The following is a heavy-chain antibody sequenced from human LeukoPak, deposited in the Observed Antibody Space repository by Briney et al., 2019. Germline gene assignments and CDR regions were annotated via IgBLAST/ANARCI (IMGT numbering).Heavy chain of an antibody. J-gene: IGHJ4*02. D-gene: IGHD6-13*01. V-gene: IGHV3-30*02. CDR2: IRYDGSNK. Sequence: GGSLRLSCAASGFTFSSYGMYWVRQAPGKGLEWVAFIRYDGSNKYYADSVKGRFTISRDNSKNTLYLQMNSLRAEDTAVYYCAKDFSSWTFFDYWGQGTLVTVSS. CDR3: AKDFSSWTFFDY. CDR1: GFTFSSYG.